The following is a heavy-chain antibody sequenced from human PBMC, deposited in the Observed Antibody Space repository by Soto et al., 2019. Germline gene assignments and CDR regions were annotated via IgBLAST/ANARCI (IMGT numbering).Heavy chain of an antibody. CDR3: ARGLGTTGTTSAFDI. J-gene: IGHJ3*02. CDR1: GFTFSIYS. Sequence: GGSLRLSCAASGFTFSIYSMDWVRQAPGKGLEWVSYISSSSSTIYYADSVKGRFTISRDNAKNSLYLQMNSLRAEDTAVYYCARGLGTTGTTSAFDIWGQGTMVTVSS. CDR2: ISSSSSTI. V-gene: IGHV3-48*01. D-gene: IGHD1-1*01.